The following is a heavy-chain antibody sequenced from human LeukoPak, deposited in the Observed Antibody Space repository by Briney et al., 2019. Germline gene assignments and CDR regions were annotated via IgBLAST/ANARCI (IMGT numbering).Heavy chain of an antibody. CDR3: ARAAYSSTWYSRYFDL. CDR2: IGTAGEI. CDR1: GFTVGSYD. Sequence: GGCLRLACAAAGFTVGSYDIHWVRQATGKGREWGSGIGTAGEIYYPGSVKGRFTISRENAKNSLYLQMNSLRAGDTAVYYCARAAYSSTWYSRYFDLWGRGTLVTVSS. J-gene: IGHJ2*01. D-gene: IGHD6-13*01. V-gene: IGHV3-13*01.